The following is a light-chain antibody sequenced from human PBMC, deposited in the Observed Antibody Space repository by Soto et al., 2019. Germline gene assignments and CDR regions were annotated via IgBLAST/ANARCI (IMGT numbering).Light chain of an antibody. Sequence: EIVLTQSPGTLSLSPGERATLSCRASQSVSSNYFAWYQRKTGQAPRLLIYGASNRATGIPNRFSGSGSGTDFTLTITRLEPEDFVVYYCQQYGSSPPTFGQGTKVEI. V-gene: IGKV3-20*01. CDR2: GAS. CDR3: QQYGSSPPT. J-gene: IGKJ1*01. CDR1: QSVSSNY.